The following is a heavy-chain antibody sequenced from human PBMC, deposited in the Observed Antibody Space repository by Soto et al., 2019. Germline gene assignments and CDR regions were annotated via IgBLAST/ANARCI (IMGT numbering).Heavy chain of an antibody. V-gene: IGHV3-73*02. CDR2: IRSKANSYAT. J-gene: IGHJ6*02. D-gene: IGHD3-22*01. CDR1: GFTFSGSA. CDR3: TSSALIDYYYYYRMNV. Sequence: EVQLVESGGGLVQPGGSLKLSCAASGFTFSGSAMHWVRQASGKGLEWVGRIRSKANSYATAYAASVKGRFTISRDDSKNTAYLQINGPKTEDTSVYYCTSSALIDYYYYYRMNVWGQGTTVTVSS.